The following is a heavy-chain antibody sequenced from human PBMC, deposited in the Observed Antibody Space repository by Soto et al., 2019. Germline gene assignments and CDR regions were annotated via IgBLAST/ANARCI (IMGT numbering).Heavy chain of an antibody. V-gene: IGHV2-5*02. Sequence: QITLKESGPTLVKPTQTLTLTGTFSGFSLSTSGVGVGWIRQPPGKALEWLAVIYWDDNKHYSPSLRSRLTITKDTSKNQVVLTMTNMDPMDTGTYYCAHKGPEDWPLDYWGQGTLVTVSS. J-gene: IGHJ4*02. CDR3: AHKGPEDWPLDY. D-gene: IGHD3-9*01. CDR1: GFSLSTSGVG. CDR2: IYWDDNK.